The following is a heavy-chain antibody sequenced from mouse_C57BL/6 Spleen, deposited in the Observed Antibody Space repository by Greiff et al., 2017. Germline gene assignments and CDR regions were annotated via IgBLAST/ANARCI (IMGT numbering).Heavy chain of an antibody. CDR1: GYTFTSYW. CDR3: ARNYEYDGDWFAY. D-gene: IGHD2-4*01. CDR2: IYPGSGST. V-gene: IGHV1-55*01. J-gene: IGHJ3*01. Sequence: VQLQQPGAELVKPGASVKMSCKASGYTFTSYWITWVKQRPGQGLEWIGDIYPGSGSTNYNEKFKSKATLTVDTSSSTAYMQLSSLTSEDSAVYYCARNYEYDGDWFAYWGQGTLVTVSA.